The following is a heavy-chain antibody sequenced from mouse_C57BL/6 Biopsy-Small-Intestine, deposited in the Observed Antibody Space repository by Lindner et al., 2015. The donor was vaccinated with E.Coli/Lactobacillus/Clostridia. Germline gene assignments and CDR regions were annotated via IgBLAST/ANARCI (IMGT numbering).Heavy chain of an antibody. CDR3: ARGEGFTY. Sequence: VQLQESGGDLVKPGGSLKLSCAASGFTFGNYSMSWARQTPDKRLEWVATMSSGGSYTYYIDSVKGRFTISRDDAKNTLYLQMSSLKSEDTAMYYCARGEGFTYWGQGTLVTVSA. V-gene: IGHV5-6*01. CDR1: GFTFGNYS. J-gene: IGHJ3*01. CDR2: MSSGGSYT.